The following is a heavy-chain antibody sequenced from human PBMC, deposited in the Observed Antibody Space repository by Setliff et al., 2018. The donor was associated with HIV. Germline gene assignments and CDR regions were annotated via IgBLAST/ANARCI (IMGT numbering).Heavy chain of an antibody. CDR3: ALVGGITVPPDGFDI. V-gene: IGHV3-30*03. D-gene: IGHD3-22*01. CDR2: ISYDGSNK. J-gene: IGHJ3*02. CDR1: GFTFSSYG. Sequence: SLRLSCAASGFTFSSYGMHWVRQAPGKGLEWVAVISYDGSNKYYADSVKGRFTISRDNAKNTLYLHMNSLRAEDTSVYHCALVGGITVPPDGFDIWGQGTMVTVSS.